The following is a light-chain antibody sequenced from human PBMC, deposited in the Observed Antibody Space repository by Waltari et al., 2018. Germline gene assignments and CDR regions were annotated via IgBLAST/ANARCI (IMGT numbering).Light chain of an antibody. Sequence: QSALTQPRPVSGSPGQSVTISCTGTSSDVGGYNYVSWYQQHPGNAPKLLIYDVSKLPSGVPDRFSGSKSGNTASLTISGLQAEDEADYYCCAYAGSYTLVFGGGTKLTVL. CDR2: DVS. CDR1: SSDVGGYNY. CDR3: CAYAGSYTLV. V-gene: IGLV2-11*01. J-gene: IGLJ3*02.